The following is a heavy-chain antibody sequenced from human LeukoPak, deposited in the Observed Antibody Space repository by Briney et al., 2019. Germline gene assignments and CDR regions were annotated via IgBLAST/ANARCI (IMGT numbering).Heavy chain of an antibody. CDR1: GFTFSSYA. CDR3: AKGNTIVVVVAAIHY. CDR2: ISGSGGST. J-gene: IGHJ4*02. V-gene: IGHV3-23*01. D-gene: IGHD2-15*01. Sequence: GGSLRLSCAASGFTFSSYAMSWVRQAPGKGLVWVSAISGSGGSTYYADSVKGRFTISRDNSKNTLYLQMNSLRAEDTAVYYCAKGNTIVVVVAAIHYWGQGTLVTVSS.